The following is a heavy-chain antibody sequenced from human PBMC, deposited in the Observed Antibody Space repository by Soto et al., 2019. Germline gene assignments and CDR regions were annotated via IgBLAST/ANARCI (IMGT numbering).Heavy chain of an antibody. CDR3: ARALLSAAGLDLDD. CDR1: GDSISSYY. J-gene: IGHJ4*02. Sequence: SETLSLTCTVSGDSISSYYWSWIRQPAGKGMEWIGRIHTTENTNYNPSLRSRVTMSVDTSNNQFSLKLTSLTAADTAVYYCARALLSAAGLDLDDWGQGTRVTVSS. V-gene: IGHV4-4*07. CDR2: IHTTENT. D-gene: IGHD6-13*01.